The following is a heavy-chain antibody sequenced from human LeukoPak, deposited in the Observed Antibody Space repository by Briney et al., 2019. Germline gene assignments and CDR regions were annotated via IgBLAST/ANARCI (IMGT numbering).Heavy chain of an antibody. J-gene: IGHJ4*02. CDR2: FDPEDGET. CDR3: ARGRGTYDSSGYSYFDY. Sequence: ASVKVSCKVSGYTLTELSMHWVRQAPGKGLEWMGGFDPEDGETIYAQKFQGRVTMTEDTSTDTAYMELSSLRSEDTAVYYCARGRGTYDSSGYSYFDYWGQGTLVTVSS. V-gene: IGHV1-24*01. D-gene: IGHD3-22*01. CDR1: GYTLTELS.